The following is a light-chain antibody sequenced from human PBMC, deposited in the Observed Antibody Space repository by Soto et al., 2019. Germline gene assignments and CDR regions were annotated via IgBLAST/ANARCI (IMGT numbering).Light chain of an antibody. CDR1: QSINAH. CDR3: QQYNTWLWT. CDR2: GES. Sequence: EVVMTQSPATLSVSPGERVTLSCRASQSINAHLAWYQQKPGQAPRLLIHGESTRATGIPARFSGSGFGTEFILTISSLQSEDFAIYYCQQYNTWLWTFGQGTKVEI. J-gene: IGKJ1*01. V-gene: IGKV3-15*01.